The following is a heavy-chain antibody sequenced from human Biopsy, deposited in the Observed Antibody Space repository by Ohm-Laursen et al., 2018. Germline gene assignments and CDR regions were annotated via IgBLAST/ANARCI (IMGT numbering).Heavy chain of an antibody. CDR3: GNEVHGRGY. D-gene: IGHD2-15*01. CDR2: INQAGTT. CDR1: GKTFSDYQ. J-gene: IGHJ4*02. Sequence: PSDTLSLTCAVFGKTFSDYQWSWIRQPPGKGLEWIGQINQAGTTNYNPSLKSRVSISADASKYEFSLRLTSVTAADTAVYLCGNEVHGRGYWGLGAQVTVSS. V-gene: IGHV4-34*08.